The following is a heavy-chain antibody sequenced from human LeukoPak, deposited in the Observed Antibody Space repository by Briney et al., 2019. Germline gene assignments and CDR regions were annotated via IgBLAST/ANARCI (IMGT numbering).Heavy chain of an antibody. CDR3: ARPYGSGWYGAFDI. D-gene: IGHD6-19*01. J-gene: IGHJ3*02. CDR1: GGSISSYY. V-gene: IGHV4-59*08. CDR2: IFYSGRT. Sequence: PSETLSLTCTVSGGSISSYYWSWMRQPPGKGLEWIGYIFYSGRTNYNPSLKSRLTISVDTSKNQFFLKLSSVTAADTAVYYCARPYGSGWYGAFDIWGQGTMVTVSS.